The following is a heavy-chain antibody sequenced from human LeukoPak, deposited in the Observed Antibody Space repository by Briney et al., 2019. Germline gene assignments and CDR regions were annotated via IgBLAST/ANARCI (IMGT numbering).Heavy chain of an antibody. CDR3: ARTFSGSYYYYGMDV. J-gene: IGHJ6*02. CDR2: IYYSGST. D-gene: IGHD1-26*01. V-gene: IGHV4-59*01. CDR1: GGSISDYY. Sequence: SETLSLTCTVSGGSISDYYWSWIRQPPGKGLEWIGYIYYSGSTNYNPSLKSRVTISVDTSKNQFSLELSSVTAADTAIYYCARTFSGSYYYYGMDVWGQGTTVTVSS.